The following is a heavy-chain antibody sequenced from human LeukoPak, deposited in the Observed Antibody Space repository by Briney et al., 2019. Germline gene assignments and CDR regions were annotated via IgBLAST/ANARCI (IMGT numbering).Heavy chain of an antibody. V-gene: IGHV3-66*01. J-gene: IGHJ6*02. CDR1: GFTVSSNS. CDR3: ARDLYVDIVAPSGMDV. CDR2: IYSGGTT. D-gene: IGHD5-12*01. Sequence: TGGSLRLSCAASGFTVSSNSMSWVRQAPGKGLEWVSVIYSGGTTYYADSVKGGFTISKDNSKNTLYLQMNSLRAEDTAVYYCARDLYVDIVAPSGMDVWGQGTTVTVSS.